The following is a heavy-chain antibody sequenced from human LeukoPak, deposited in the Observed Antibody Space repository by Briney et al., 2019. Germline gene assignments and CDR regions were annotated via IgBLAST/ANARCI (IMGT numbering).Heavy chain of an antibody. CDR3: ARNRGGGSGYSDY. J-gene: IGHJ4*02. CDR1: GFTFSNYW. CDR2: IKQDVSDK. D-gene: IGHD3-22*01. Sequence: GGSLRLSCAASGFTFSNYWMDWVRQAPGKGLEWVARIKQDVSDKYYVDSVKGRFTVSKDNAENSLYLQMNSLRAEDTAVYYCARNRGGGSGYSDYWGQGTLVTVSS. V-gene: IGHV3-7*05.